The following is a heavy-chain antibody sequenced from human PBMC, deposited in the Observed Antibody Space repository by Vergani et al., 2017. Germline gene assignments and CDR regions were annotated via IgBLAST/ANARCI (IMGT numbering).Heavy chain of an antibody. CDR1: GFTFSSYS. J-gene: IGHJ3*02. V-gene: IGHV3-21*01. CDR2: ISSSSSYI. CDR3: ASDVLLWFGEVTHAFDI. Sequence: EVQLVESGGGLVKPGGSLRLSCAASGFTFSSYSMNWVRQAPGKGLEWVSSISSSSSYIYYADSVKGRFTISRDNAKNSLYLQMNSLRAEDTAVYDCASDVLLWFGEVTHAFDIWGQGTMVTVSS. D-gene: IGHD3-10*01.